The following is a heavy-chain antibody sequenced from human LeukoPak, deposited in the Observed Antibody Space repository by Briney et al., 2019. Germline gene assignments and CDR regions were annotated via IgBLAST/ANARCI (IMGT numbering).Heavy chain of an antibody. D-gene: IGHD1-26*01. CDR2: IYYSGST. V-gene: IGHV4-39*01. CDR3: ARQSKNKLPDKTYYFDY. J-gene: IGHJ4*02. CDR1: GFTFSSYE. Sequence: PGGSLRLSCAASGFTFSSYEMNWVRQPPGKGLEWIGSIYYSGSTYYNPSLKSRVTISVDTSKNQFSLKLSSVTAADTAVYYCARQSKNKLPDKTYYFDYWGQGTLVTVSS.